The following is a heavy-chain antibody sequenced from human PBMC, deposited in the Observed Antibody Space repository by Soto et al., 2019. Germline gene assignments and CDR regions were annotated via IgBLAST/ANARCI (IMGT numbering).Heavy chain of an antibody. D-gene: IGHD6-6*01. Sequence: QVQLVESGGGVVQPGRSLRLSCAASGFTFSSYDIHWVRQAPGKGLEWVASIWFDATIENYADSVKGRFTISRDNSKDTGYLQMSSLRVEDTAIYYCARPGGQLVPFDNWGQGTLVTVSS. V-gene: IGHV3-33*01. J-gene: IGHJ4*02. CDR3: ARPGGQLVPFDN. CDR2: IWFDATIE. CDR1: GFTFSSYD.